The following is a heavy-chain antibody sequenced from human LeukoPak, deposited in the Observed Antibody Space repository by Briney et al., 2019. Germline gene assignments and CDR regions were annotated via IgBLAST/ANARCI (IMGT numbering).Heavy chain of an antibody. D-gene: IGHD3-3*01. CDR1: GFTFSSSA. CDR2: ISGNGGST. V-gene: IGHV3-23*01. J-gene: IGHJ6*02. Sequence: GGSLRLSCAASGFTFSSSAMSWVRQAPGKGLEWVAIISGNGGSTYYADSVKGRFTISRDNSKNTLYLQMNSLRAEDTAVYYCAREGTIFGVVHYYYGMDVWGQGTTVTVSS. CDR3: AREGTIFGVVHYYYGMDV.